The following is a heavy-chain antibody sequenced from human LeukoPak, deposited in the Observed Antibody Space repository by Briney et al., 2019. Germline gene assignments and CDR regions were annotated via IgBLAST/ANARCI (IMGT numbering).Heavy chain of an antibody. Sequence: ASVKVSCKASGYTFTGYYMHWVRQAPGQGLEWMGWINPNSGGTNYAQKFQGRVTMARDTSISTAYMELSRLRSDDTAVYYCARAVVVITTQTNFDYWGQGTLVTVS. D-gene: IGHD3-22*01. CDR2: INPNSGGT. CDR1: GYTFTGYY. CDR3: ARAVVVITTQTNFDY. J-gene: IGHJ4*02. V-gene: IGHV1-2*02.